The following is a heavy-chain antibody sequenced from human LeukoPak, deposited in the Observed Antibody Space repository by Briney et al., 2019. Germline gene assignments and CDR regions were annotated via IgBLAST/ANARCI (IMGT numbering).Heavy chain of an antibody. CDR2: INTGNGDT. J-gene: IGHJ4*02. CDR3: ARDMGSGSLHY. V-gene: IGHV1-3*04. D-gene: IGHD1-26*01. CDR1: GYTFTGYY. Sequence: ASVKVSCTASGYTFTGYYMHWVRQAPGQRLEWLGWINTGNGDTRYSQTFQARVTITKDTSASTAYMELSSLRPEDTAMYYCARDMGSGSLHYWGQGTLVTVSS.